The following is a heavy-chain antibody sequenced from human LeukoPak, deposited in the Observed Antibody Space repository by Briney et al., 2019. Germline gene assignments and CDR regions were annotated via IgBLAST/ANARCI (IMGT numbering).Heavy chain of an antibody. Sequence: PGGSLRLSCAASGFTFSNYAIHWVRQAPGKGLEYVSAISSNGGSTYYAKSVKGRFTISRDNSKNTVYLLMGSLRAEDMAVYYCARRNYYASGTYFDYWGQGTLVTVSS. V-gene: IGHV3-64*01. CDR1: GFTFSNYA. D-gene: IGHD3-10*01. CDR2: ISSNGGST. J-gene: IGHJ4*02. CDR3: ARRNYYASGTYFDY.